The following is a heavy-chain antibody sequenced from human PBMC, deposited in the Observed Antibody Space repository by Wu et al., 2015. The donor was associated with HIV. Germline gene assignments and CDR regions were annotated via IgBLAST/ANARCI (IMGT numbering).Heavy chain of an antibody. CDR1: GYTFTTHD. D-gene: IGHD3-10*01. Sequence: QVQLVQSGAEVKKPGASVTVSCKASGYTFTTHDINWVRQATGQGLEWMGWVNPNSGNTGYAQKFQGRVTITRNTPINTAYMELSSLRSEDTAVYYCARVAHYYASGSYLGYWGQGTLVTVSS. J-gene: IGHJ4*02. CDR3: ARVAHYYASGSYLGY. V-gene: IGHV1-8*03. CDR2: VNPNSGNT.